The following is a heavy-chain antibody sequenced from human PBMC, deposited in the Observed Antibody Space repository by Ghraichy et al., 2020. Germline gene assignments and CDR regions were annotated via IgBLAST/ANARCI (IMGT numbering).Heavy chain of an antibody. V-gene: IGHV3-30*18. J-gene: IGHJ4*02. CDR1: GFTFSSYG. Sequence: GESLRLSCAASGFTFSSYGMHWVRQAPGKGLEWEAVISYDGSNKYYADSVKGRFTISRDNSKNTLYLQMNSLRAEDTAVYYCAKGSREEWWYFILVWGQGTLVTVSS. D-gene: IGHD2-15*01. CDR3: AKGSREEWWYFILV. CDR2: ISYDGSNK.